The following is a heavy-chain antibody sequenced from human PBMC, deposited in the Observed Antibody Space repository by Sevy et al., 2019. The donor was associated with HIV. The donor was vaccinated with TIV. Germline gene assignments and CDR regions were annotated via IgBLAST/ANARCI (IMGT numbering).Heavy chain of an antibody. CDR1: GFTVSSNY. D-gene: IGHD2-2*01. Sequence: GGSLRLSCAASGFTVSSNYMTWVRQAPGKGLEWVSVIYSGGNKYYADYVKGRFTISRDNSKNTLYLQMNSLRAEDTAVYYCARDRRGYCSSTSCYPYGMDVWGQGTTVTVSS. V-gene: IGHV3-53*01. CDR2: IYSGGNK. J-gene: IGHJ6*02. CDR3: ARDRRGYCSSTSCYPYGMDV.